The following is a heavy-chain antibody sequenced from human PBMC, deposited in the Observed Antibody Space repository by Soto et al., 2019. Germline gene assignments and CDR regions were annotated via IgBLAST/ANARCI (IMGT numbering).Heavy chain of an antibody. Sequence: GXSVKVSYKASGYSFTSYGISWVRQAPGQGLEWMGWISAYNGNTNYAQKLQGRVTMTTDTSTSTAYMELRSLRSDDTAVYYCARETHHTIFGVVMPDYYYYYGMDVWGQGNTATVSS. CDR2: ISAYNGNT. V-gene: IGHV1-18*04. CDR1: GYSFTSYG. J-gene: IGHJ6*02. CDR3: ARETHHTIFGVVMPDYYYYYGMDV. D-gene: IGHD3-3*01.